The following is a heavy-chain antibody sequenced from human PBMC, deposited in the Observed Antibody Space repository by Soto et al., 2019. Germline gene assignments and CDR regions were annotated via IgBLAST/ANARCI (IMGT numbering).Heavy chain of an antibody. D-gene: IGHD4-4*01. CDR1: GFTFSSYW. CDR3: AREIKTTAIKYCYYGMDV. CDR2: IKQDGSEK. Sequence: PGGSLRLSCAASGFTFSSYWMNWGRQAPGKGLEWVANIKQDGSEKYYVDSVKGRFTISRDNAKNSLYLQMNSLRAEDTAVYYCAREIKTTAIKYCYYGMDVWGQGTTVTVSS. J-gene: IGHJ6*02. V-gene: IGHV3-7*01.